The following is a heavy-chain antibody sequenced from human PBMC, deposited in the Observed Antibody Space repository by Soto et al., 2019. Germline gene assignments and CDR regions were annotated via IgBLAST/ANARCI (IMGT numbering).Heavy chain of an antibody. CDR2: ISSSSSYI. V-gene: IGHV3-21*01. CDR3: ARDHRTMGRWDYYYYMDV. CDR1: GFTFSSYS. D-gene: IGHD3-10*01. J-gene: IGHJ6*03. Sequence: GGSLRLSCAASGFTFSSYSMNWVRQAPGKGLEWVSSISSSSSYIYYADSVKGRFTISRDNAKNSLYLQMNSLRAEDTAVYYCARDHRTMGRWDYYYYMDVWGKGTTVTVSS.